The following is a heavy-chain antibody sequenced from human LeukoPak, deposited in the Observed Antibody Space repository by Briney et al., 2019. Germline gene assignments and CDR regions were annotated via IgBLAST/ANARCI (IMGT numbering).Heavy chain of an antibody. CDR3: ARDLCGYSGYAFDY. Sequence: GGSLRLSCAASGFTFDDYGMSWVRQAPGKGLEWVSGINWNGGSTGYADSVKGRFTISRDNAKNSLYLQMNSLRAEDTALYYCARDLCGYSGYAFDYWGQGTLVTVSS. D-gene: IGHD5-12*01. CDR1: GFTFDDYG. V-gene: IGHV3-20*04. CDR2: INWNGGST. J-gene: IGHJ4*02.